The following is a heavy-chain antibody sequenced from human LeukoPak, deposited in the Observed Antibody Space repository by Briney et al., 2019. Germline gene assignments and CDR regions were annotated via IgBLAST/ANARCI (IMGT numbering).Heavy chain of an antibody. V-gene: IGHV3-7*01. CDR1: GFTFSSYA. D-gene: IGHD2-15*01. CDR3: ARDLLGD. J-gene: IGHJ4*02. CDR2: IKQDGSEK. Sequence: PGGSLRLSCAASGFTFSSYAMSWVRQAPGKGLEWVANIKQDGSEKYYVDSVKGRFTISRDNAKNSLYLQMNSLRAEDTAVYYCARDLLGDWGQGTLVTVSS.